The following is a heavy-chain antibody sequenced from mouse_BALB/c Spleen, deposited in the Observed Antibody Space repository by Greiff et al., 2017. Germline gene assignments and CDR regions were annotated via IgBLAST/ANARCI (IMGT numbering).Heavy chain of an antibody. Sequence: VMLVESGPGLVAPSQSLSITCTVSGFSLTSYGVHWVRQPPGKGLEWLGVIWAGGSTNYNSALMSRLSISKDNSKSQVFLKMNSLQTDDTAMYYCARERYFDVWGAGTTVTVSS. CDR2: IWAGGST. CDR3: ARERYFDV. J-gene: IGHJ1*01. V-gene: IGHV2-9*02. CDR1: GFSLTSYG.